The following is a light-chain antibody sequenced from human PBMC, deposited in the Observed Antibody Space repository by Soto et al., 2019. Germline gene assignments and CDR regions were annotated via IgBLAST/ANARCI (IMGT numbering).Light chain of an antibody. Sequence: ALTQPASVSGSPGQSITISCTGTSSDIGTYNFVSWYRQHPVKAPILIIFDVSSRPSGISNRFSGSKSGNTASLTISGVQADDEADYYCSSYANSDTVIFGGGTKVTVL. CDR2: DVS. CDR1: SSDIGTYNF. CDR3: SSYANSDTVI. J-gene: IGLJ2*01. V-gene: IGLV2-14*01.